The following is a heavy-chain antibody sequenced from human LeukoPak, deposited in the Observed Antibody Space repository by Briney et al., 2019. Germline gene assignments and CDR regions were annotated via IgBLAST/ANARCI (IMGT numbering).Heavy chain of an antibody. V-gene: IGHV4-34*01. J-gene: IGHJ5*02. Sequence: PSETLSLTCAVYGGSFSGYYWSWIRQPPGKGLEWIGEINHSGSTNYNPSLKSRVTISVDTSKNQFSLKLSSVTAADTAVYYCAIVVPAAINWFDPWGQGTLVTVSS. CDR2: INHSGST. CDR3: AIVVPAAINWFDP. CDR1: GGSFSGYY. D-gene: IGHD2-2*01.